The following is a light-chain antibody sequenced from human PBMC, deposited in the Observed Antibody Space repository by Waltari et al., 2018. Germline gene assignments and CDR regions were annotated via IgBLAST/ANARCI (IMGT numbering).Light chain of an antibody. CDR3: QQSDDTPYT. Sequence: DIQMTQSPSPLFEFLGDIVTVTFRASQNINSFLNWYQQIPGKPPKLLIFAASRLQRGVPSRFSGSGSGTDFTLTISSLQPEDFATYYCQQSDDTPYTFGQGTKLKIK. CDR1: QNINSF. CDR2: AAS. J-gene: IGKJ2*01. V-gene: IGKV1-39*01.